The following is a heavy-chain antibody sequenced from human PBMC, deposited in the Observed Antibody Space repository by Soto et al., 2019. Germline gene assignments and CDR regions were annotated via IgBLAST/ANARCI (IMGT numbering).Heavy chain of an antibody. V-gene: IGHV4-59*08. CDR1: GGSISGFY. CDR2: IYYSGSA. D-gene: IGHD1-1*01. J-gene: IGHJ4*02. Sequence: PSETLSLTCTISGGSISGFYWGWIRQPPGKGLEWIGNIYYSGSANYDPSLRSRVTISLNTSKNQFSLKLSSVTAADTAVYYCARRYGYSFDYWGQGTLVTVSS. CDR3: ARRYGYSFDY.